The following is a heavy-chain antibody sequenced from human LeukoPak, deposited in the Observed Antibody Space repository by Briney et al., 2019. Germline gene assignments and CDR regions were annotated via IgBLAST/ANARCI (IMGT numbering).Heavy chain of an antibody. Sequence: GSSVKVSCKASGYTFTSYDINWLRQAAGQGLEWMGWMNPNSGNTGYAQKFQGRVTITRNTSISTAYMELSSLRSEDTAVYYCARSGQRGIAAADYWGQGTLVTVSS. V-gene: IGHV1-8*03. CDR3: ARSGQRGIAAADY. D-gene: IGHD6-13*01. CDR1: GYTFTSYD. J-gene: IGHJ4*02. CDR2: MNPNSGNT.